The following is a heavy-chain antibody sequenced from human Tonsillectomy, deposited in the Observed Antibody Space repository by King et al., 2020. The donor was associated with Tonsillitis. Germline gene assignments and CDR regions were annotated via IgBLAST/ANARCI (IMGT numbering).Heavy chain of an antibody. CDR3: ARGSSVDYDCWSGYGYFDY. V-gene: IGHV3-53*01. CDR2: IYSGGST. Sequence: DVQLVESGGGLIQPGGSLRLSCAASGFTVSSNYMSWVRQAPGKGLEWVSVIYSGGSTYYADSVKGRFTISRDNSKNTLYLQMNSLRAEDTAVYYCARGSSVDYDCWSGYGYFDYWGQGTLVTVSS. CDR1: GFTVSSNY. D-gene: IGHD3-3*01. J-gene: IGHJ4*02.